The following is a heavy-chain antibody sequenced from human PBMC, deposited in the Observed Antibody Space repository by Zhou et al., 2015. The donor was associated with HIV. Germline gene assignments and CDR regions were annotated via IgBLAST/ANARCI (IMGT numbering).Heavy chain of an antibody. CDR3: ARDGHRAGITMVRDPFDP. CDR1: GGTFSSYA. D-gene: IGHD3-10*01. CDR2: IIPIFGTA. Sequence: QVQLVQSGAEVKKPGSSVKVSCKASGGTFSSYAISWVRQAPGQGLEWMGGIIPIFGTANYAQKFQGRVTITADESTSTAYMELSSLRSEDTAVYYCARDGHRAGITMVRDPFDPWGQGTLVTVSS. V-gene: IGHV1-69*01. J-gene: IGHJ5*02.